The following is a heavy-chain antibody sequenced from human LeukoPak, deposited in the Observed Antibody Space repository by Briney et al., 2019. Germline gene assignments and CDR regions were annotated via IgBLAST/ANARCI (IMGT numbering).Heavy chain of an antibody. CDR3: ARHIAKSFYYYGMDV. V-gene: IGHV4-39*01. Sequence: SETLSLTCTVSGGSISNNFFYWGWIRQPPGKGLEWIGSIYHSGSTYYNPSLKSRVTISVDTSKKQFSLKLSSVTAADTAVYYCARHIAKSFYYYGMDVWGQGTTVTVSS. CDR2: IYHSGST. CDR1: GGSISNNFFY. J-gene: IGHJ6*02. D-gene: IGHD2-15*01.